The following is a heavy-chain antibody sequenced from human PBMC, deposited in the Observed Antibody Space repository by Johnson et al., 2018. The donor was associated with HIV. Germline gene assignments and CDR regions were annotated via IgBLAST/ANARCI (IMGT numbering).Heavy chain of an antibody. CDR2: IWYDGSED. CDR1: GFTFSSYG. CDR3: ARGGVYSCPHDAFDV. Sequence: VQLVESGGGVVQPGRSLRLSCAASGFTFSSYGMHWVRQAPGKGLEWVAVIWYDGSEDYHLDSLRGRFTISRDNAKRSMYLQMDSLRAEDTAVYYCARGGVYSCPHDAFDVWGQGTMVTVSS. J-gene: IGHJ3*01. D-gene: IGHD1-26*01. V-gene: IGHV3-33*01.